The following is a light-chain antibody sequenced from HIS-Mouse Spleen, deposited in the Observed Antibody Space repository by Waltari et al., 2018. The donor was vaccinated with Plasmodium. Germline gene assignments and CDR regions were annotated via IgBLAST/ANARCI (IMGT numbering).Light chain of an antibody. Sequence: SYELTQPPSVSVSPGQTARITCSGDALPKKYAYWYQQKSGQAPVLVIYEDRKRPSGIPEGFSGSSSGTMATCTISGAQVEDEADYYCYSTDSSGNHRVFGGGTKLTVL. J-gene: IGLJ3*02. V-gene: IGLV3-10*01. CDR2: EDR. CDR3: YSTDSSGNHRV. CDR1: ALPKKY.